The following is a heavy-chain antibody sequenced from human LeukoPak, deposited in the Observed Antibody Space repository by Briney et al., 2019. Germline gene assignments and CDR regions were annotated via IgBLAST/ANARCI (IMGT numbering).Heavy chain of an antibody. Sequence: SETLSLTCTVSGGSFSGSYWSWIRQPAGKGLQWIGRIYSGGHTSYNPSLKSRVTLSVDTSQNQFSLTLTSMTAADTGLYFCAKDGVFILGPPRPTWFDPWGRGTLVTVSA. CDR2: IYSGGHT. V-gene: IGHV4-4*07. CDR1: GGSFSGSY. D-gene: IGHD2-21*01. CDR3: AKDGVFILGPPRPTWFDP. J-gene: IGHJ5*02.